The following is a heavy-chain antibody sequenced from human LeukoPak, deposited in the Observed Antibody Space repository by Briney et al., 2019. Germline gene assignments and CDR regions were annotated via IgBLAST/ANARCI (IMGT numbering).Heavy chain of an antibody. CDR1: GLTVSSNY. D-gene: IGHD3-22*01. J-gene: IGHJ4*02. Sequence: PGGSLRLSCAASGLTVSSNYMSWVRQAPGKGLEWVSVIYNDARTYYADSVKGRFTISRDNSKNTVYLQMNSLRAEDTAVYYCARGHYYDSSGARPLDYWGQGTLVTVSS. CDR3: ARGHYYDSSGARPLDY. V-gene: IGHV3-53*01. CDR2: IYNDART.